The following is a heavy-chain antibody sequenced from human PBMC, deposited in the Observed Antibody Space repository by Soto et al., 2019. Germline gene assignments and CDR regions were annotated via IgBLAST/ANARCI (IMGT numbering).Heavy chain of an antibody. J-gene: IGHJ4*02. Sequence: EVQLLESGGGMVQPGGSLRLSCAASGFTFSSYAMSWVRQAPGKGLEWVSAISSNGVSTYYADSVKGRFTISRDTSKNTLYLQMNSLRAEDTAVYYCALSQGFYDSSCDLSYYFDYWGQGTLVTVSS. CDR3: ALSQGFYDSSCDLSYYFDY. D-gene: IGHD3-22*01. V-gene: IGHV3-23*01. CDR2: ISSNGVST. CDR1: GFTFSSYA.